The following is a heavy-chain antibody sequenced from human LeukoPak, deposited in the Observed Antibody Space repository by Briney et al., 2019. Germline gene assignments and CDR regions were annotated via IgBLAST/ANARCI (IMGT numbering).Heavy chain of an antibody. CDR1: GFTFSSYS. D-gene: IGHD2-2*01. J-gene: IGHJ4*02. CDR3: ANHLACGSTSCPPFDY. Sequence: GGSLRLSCAASGFTFSSYSMGWVRQAPGKGLEWVSSISDDSNYIYYADSVEGRFTISRDNAKNSLYLQMNSLRAEDTAVYYCANHLACGSTSCPPFDYWGQGTLVTVSS. CDR2: ISDDSNYI. V-gene: IGHV3-21*01.